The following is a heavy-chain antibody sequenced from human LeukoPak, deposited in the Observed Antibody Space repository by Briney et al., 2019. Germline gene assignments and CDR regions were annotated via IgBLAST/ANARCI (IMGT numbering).Heavy chain of an antibody. CDR3: TTDEGEDTSY. D-gene: IGHD1-26*01. Sequence: GRSLRLSCTASGFTFGDYAMSWVRQAPGKVLEWVSFIRSKAYGGTTEYAAAVKGRFTISRDESKSIAYLQMNSLKTEDTAVYYCTTDEGEDTSYWGRGTLVTVSS. CDR2: IRSKAYGGTT. V-gene: IGHV3-49*04. J-gene: IGHJ4*02. CDR1: GFTFGDYA.